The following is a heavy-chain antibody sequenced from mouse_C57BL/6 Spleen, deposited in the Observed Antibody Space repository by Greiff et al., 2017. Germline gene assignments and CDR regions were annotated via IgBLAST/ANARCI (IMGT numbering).Heavy chain of an antibody. CDR3: ARSGVYYDYESAMGY. J-gene: IGHJ4*01. CDR2: IYPGDGDT. V-gene: IGHV1-80*01. CDR1: GYAFSSYW. Sequence: QVQLQQSGAELVKPGASVKISCKASGYAFSSYWMNWVKQRPGKGLEWIGQIYPGDGDTNYNGKFKGKATLTADKSSSTAYMQLSSLTSEDSAVYFCARSGVYYDYESAMGYWGQGTSVTVSS. D-gene: IGHD2-4*01.